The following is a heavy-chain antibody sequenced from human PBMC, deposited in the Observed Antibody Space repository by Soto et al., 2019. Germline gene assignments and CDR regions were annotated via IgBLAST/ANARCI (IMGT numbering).Heavy chain of an antibody. J-gene: IGHJ4*02. Sequence: QVQLVESGGGVVQPGRSLRLSCAASGFTFSTNAMHWVRQAPGKGLEWVAVISYDGNNKYFADSVKGRFTISRDNSKDTLYLQMNSLRAEDTAVYYCSTRMGPQCHLVKLKVDYCGQGTLVTVSS. V-gene: IGHV3-30-3*01. CDR2: ISYDGNNK. CDR3: STRMGPQCHLVKLKVDY. D-gene: IGHD1-1*01. CDR1: GFTFSTNA.